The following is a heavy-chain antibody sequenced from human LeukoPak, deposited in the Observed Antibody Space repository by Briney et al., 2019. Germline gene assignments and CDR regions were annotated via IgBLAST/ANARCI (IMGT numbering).Heavy chain of an antibody. CDR3: ASGGYDLAHAY. D-gene: IGHD5-12*01. J-gene: IGHJ4*02. V-gene: IGHV3-74*01. CDR1: GFTFSSYW. Sequence: HTGGSLRLSCAASGFTFSSYWMHWVRQAPGKGLVWVSRINSDGSSTSYAGSVKGRFTISRDNAKNTLYLQMSSLRAEDTAVYYCASGGYDLAHAYWGQGTLVTVSS. CDR2: INSDGSST.